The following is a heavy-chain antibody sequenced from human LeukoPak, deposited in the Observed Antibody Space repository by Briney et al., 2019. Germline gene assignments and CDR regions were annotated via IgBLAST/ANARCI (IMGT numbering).Heavy chain of an antibody. D-gene: IGHD3-22*01. Sequence: ASVKVSCKAPGHTFDYGVNWVRQAPGQGLEWMGFLSAYNAYTNYPQKAQGGVTMPTDKTTSTIYLNRKCMSYDDRTLFFCAVGYSASSGYEYFDYWGLGTLVTVSS. CDR1: GHTFDYG. V-gene: IGHV1-18*01. CDR3: AVGYSASSGYEYFDY. CDR2: LSAYNAYT. J-gene: IGHJ4*02.